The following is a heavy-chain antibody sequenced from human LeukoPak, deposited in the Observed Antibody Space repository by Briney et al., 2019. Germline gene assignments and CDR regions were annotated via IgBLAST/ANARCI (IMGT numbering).Heavy chain of an antibody. Sequence: PRGSLRLSCAASGFTFSSYAMSWVRQAPGKGLEWVSAISGSGGSTYYADSVKGRFTICRDNSKNTLYLQMNSLRAEDTAVYYCAKDLTPDTAMVKVLGPAFDIWGQGTMVTVSS. V-gene: IGHV3-23*01. J-gene: IGHJ3*02. D-gene: IGHD5-18*01. CDR3: AKDLTPDTAMVKVLGPAFDI. CDR1: GFTFSSYA. CDR2: ISGSGGST.